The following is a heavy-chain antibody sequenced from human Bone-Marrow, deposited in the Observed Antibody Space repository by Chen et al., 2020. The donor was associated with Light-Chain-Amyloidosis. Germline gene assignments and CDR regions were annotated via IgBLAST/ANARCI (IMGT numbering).Heavy chain of an antibody. D-gene: IGHD2-21*01. J-gene: IGHJ6*02. CDR1: GFTFSSYE. CDR2: ISGSGGST. Sequence: EVQLVESGGGLVQPGGSLRLSCAASGFTFSSYEMNWVRQAPGKGLEWVSGISGSGGSTYYADSVKGRFTISRDNSKNTLYLQMNSLRAEDTAVYYCAKRPPYPSIYGMDVWGQGTTVTVSS. CDR3: AKRPPYPSIYGMDV. V-gene: IGHV3-23*04.